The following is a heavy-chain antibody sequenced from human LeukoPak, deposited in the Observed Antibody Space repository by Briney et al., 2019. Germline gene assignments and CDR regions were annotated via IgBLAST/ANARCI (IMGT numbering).Heavy chain of an antibody. J-gene: IGHJ4*02. D-gene: IGHD6-13*01. CDR3: ARVRTRLIAAADFDY. V-gene: IGHV1-18*01. CDR2: ISAYNGNT. CDR1: GYTFTSYG. Sequence: ASVKVSCKASGYTFTSYGISWVRQAPGQGLEWMGWISAYNGNTNYAQKLQGRVTMTTDTSTSTAYMELRSLRSDDTAVYYCARVRTRLIAAADFDYWGQGTLVTVSS.